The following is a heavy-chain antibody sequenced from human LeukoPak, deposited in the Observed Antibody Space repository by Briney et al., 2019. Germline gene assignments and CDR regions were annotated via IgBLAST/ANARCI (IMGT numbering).Heavy chain of an antibody. CDR2: IYYSGST. CDR3: ARDEPGSSSPFDY. Sequence: SETLSLTCTVSGGSISSYYWTWIRQPPGKALEWIGFIYYSGSTHYNPSLKSRVTISVDTSKNHFSLRLSSVTAADTAVYYCARDEPGSSSPFDYWGQGTLVTVSS. J-gene: IGHJ4*02. D-gene: IGHD6-6*01. CDR1: GGSISSYY. V-gene: IGHV4-59*12.